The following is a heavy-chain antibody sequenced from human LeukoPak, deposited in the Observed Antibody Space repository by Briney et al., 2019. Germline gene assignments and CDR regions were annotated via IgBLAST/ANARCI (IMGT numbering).Heavy chain of an antibody. Sequence: GGSLRLSCAASGFTFRSYNMNWVRQTPGEGLEWVSSISSSSNYIYYGDSVKGRFTISRDSAKNSLYLQMNSLRAEDTAVYFCARTHFGDYGGDWYFDLWGRGTLVTVSS. D-gene: IGHD4-17*01. V-gene: IGHV3-21*01. CDR3: ARTHFGDYGGDWYFDL. CDR1: GFTFRSYN. CDR2: ISSSSNYI. J-gene: IGHJ2*01.